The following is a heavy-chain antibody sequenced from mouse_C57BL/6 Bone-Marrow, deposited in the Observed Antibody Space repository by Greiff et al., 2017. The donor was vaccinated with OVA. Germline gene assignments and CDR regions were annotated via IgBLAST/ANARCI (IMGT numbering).Heavy chain of an antibody. CDR1: GFTFSNYW. V-gene: IGHV6-3*01. Sequence: EVQLQESGGGLVQPGGSMKLSCVASGFTFSNYWMNWVRQSPEKGLEWVAQIRLKSDNYATHYAESVKGRFTISRDDSKSSVYLQMNNLRAEDTGIYYCTGGGYYAWFAYWGQGTLVTVSA. D-gene: IGHD2-3*01. J-gene: IGHJ3*01. CDR3: TGGGYYAWFAY. CDR2: IRLKSDNYAT.